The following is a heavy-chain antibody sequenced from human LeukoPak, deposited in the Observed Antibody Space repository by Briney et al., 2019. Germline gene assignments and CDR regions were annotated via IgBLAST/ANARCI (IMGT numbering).Heavy chain of an antibody. V-gene: IGHV3-23*01. CDR3: AKDQYGGNPQYYFDY. CDR1: GYTFSGSA. Sequence: GGSLKLSCAASGYTFSGSAMHWVRQAPGKGLDWVSAISGSGGNTYYADSVKGRFTISRDNSKNTLYLQMNSLRAEDTAVYYCAKDQYGGNPQYYFDYWGQGTLVTVSS. CDR2: ISGSGGNT. D-gene: IGHD4-23*01. J-gene: IGHJ4*02.